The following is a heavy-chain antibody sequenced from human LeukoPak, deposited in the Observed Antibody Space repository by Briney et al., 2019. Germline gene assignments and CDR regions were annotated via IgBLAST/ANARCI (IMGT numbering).Heavy chain of an antibody. V-gene: IGHV3-30-3*01. Sequence: GRSLRLSCAASGFTFSSYAMHWVRQAPGKGLEWVAVVSYDGSNKYYADSVKGRFTISRDNSKNTLYLQMNSLRAEDTAVYYCAREPGGPAASPPDYWGQGTLVTVSS. CDR1: GFTFSSYA. D-gene: IGHD2-2*01. CDR3: AREPGGPAASPPDY. CDR2: VSYDGSNK. J-gene: IGHJ4*02.